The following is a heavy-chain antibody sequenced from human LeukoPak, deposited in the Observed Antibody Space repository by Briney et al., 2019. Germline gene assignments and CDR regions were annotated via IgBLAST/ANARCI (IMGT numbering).Heavy chain of an antibody. CDR2: IIPIFGTA. V-gene: IGHV1-69*05. Sequence: SVKASCKASGGTFSSYAISWVRQAPGQGLEWMGGIIPIFGTANYAQKFQGRVTITTDESTSTAYMELSSLRSEDTAVYYCAREGHIVVVTANWGLVSAFDIWGQGTMVTVSS. D-gene: IGHD2-21*02. J-gene: IGHJ3*02. CDR3: AREGHIVVVTANWGLVSAFDI. CDR1: GGTFSSYA.